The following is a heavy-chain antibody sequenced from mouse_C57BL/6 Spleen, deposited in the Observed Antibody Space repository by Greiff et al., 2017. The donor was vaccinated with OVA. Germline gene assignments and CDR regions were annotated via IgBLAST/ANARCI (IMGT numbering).Heavy chain of an antibody. J-gene: IGHJ4*01. Sequence: QVQLQQSGPELVKPGASVKISCKASGYAFSSSWMNWVKQRPGKGLEWIGRIYPGDGDTNYNGKFKGKATLTADKSSSTAYMQLSSLTSEDSAVYFCARVDYDYYAMDYWGQGTSVTVSS. CDR2: IYPGDGDT. V-gene: IGHV1-82*01. CDR1: GYAFSSSW. D-gene: IGHD2-4*01. CDR3: ARVDYDYYAMDY.